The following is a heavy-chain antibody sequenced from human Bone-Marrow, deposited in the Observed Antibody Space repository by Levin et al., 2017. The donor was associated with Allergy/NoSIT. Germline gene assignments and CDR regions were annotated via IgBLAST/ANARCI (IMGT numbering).Heavy chain of an antibody. Sequence: GESLKISCAASGFAFNSYGMNWVRQAPGKSLEWISYISSSDNRYYRDSVKGRFTISRDNAKTSLFLQMDSLTPEDTGVYYCTRVSSSSWFLHFDFWGQGALVTVSS. J-gene: IGHJ4*02. D-gene: IGHD6-13*01. V-gene: IGHV3-48*01. CDR2: ISSSDNR. CDR3: TRVSSSSWFLHFDF. CDR1: GFAFNSYG.